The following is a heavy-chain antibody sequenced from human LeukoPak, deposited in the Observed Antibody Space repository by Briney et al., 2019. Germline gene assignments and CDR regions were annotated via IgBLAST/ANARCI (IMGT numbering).Heavy chain of an antibody. CDR1: GFXVSSNY. CDR3: ARAHSSGWNYFEY. CDR2: ISYDVDNR. V-gene: IGHV3-30*03. J-gene: IGHJ4*02. D-gene: IGHD6-19*01. Sequence: GGSLRLSCAASGFXVSSNYISWVRQAPGKGLEWVSVISYDVDNRYYADSVKGRFTISRDNSKNTLYLQMNSLRPEDTAVYYCARAHSSGWNYFEYWGQGTLVTVSS.